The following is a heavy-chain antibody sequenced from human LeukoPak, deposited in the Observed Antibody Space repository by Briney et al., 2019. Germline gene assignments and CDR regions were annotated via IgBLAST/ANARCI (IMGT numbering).Heavy chain of an antibody. CDR2: MNPNSGNT. D-gene: IGHD3-22*01. V-gene: IGHV1-8*03. CDR1: GYTFTSYD. J-gene: IGHJ6*03. Sequence: ASVKVSCKASGYTFTSYDINWVRQATGHGLEWMGWMNPNSGNTGYAQKFQGKVTITRNTSISTAYMELSSLRSEDTAVYYCARVVHYYDSSGSYYYYYYMDVWGRGTTVTVSS. CDR3: ARVVHYYDSSGSYYYYYYMDV.